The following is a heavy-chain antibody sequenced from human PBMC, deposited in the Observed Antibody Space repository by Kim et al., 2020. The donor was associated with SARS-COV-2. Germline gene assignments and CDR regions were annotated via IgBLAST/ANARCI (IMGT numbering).Heavy chain of an antibody. J-gene: IGHJ6*02. D-gene: IGHD2-2*01. CDR3: ARREFYCSGNSCYYIYYGMDV. V-gene: IGHV1-8*01. Sequence: ASVKVSCKASGYTFTSYEINWVRQATGQGLEWMGWMNPNSGDTDYAQKFQGRVNMTRNTSISTAYMELSSLRSEDTAVYYCARREFYCSGNSCYYIYYGMDVWGQGTTVTVSS. CDR1: GYTFTSYE. CDR2: MNPNSGDT.